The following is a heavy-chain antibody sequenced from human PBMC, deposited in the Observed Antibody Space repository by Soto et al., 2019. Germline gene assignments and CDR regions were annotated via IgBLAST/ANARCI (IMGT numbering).Heavy chain of an antibody. CDR1: GGSFSGYY. J-gene: IGHJ4*02. D-gene: IGHD3-10*01. V-gene: IGHV4-34*01. CDR2: INHSGST. CDR3: ARNPHPGSYPGPTDY. Sequence: TSETLSLTCAVYGGSFSGYYWSWIRQPPGKGLEWIGEINHSGSTNYNPSLKSRVTISVDTSKNQFSLKLSSVTAADTAVYYCARNPHPGSYPGPTDYWGQGTLVTVSS.